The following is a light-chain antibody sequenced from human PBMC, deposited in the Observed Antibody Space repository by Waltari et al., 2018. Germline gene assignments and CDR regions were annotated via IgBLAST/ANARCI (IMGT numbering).Light chain of an antibody. V-gene: IGKV3-15*01. J-gene: IGKJ1*01. CDR3: QQYNNWPSWT. Sequence: EIVMTQSPATLSVSPGERATLSCRGSQSVSSNLAWYQQKPGPAPRLLIYGASARATGIPARLSGSGSGTEFTLTISSLRSEDFAVYYCQQYNNWPSWTFGQGTKVEIK. CDR1: QSVSSN. CDR2: GAS.